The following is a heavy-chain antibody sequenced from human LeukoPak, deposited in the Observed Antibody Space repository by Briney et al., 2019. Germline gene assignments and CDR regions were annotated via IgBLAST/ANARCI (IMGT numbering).Heavy chain of an antibody. D-gene: IGHD3-3*02. Sequence: PGGSLRLSCAASGFTFSDYYMSWIRQAPGKGLEWVSYISSSGSTIYYADSVKGRFTISRDNAKNSLYLQMNSLRAEDTAVYYCARELVPTLEDYYYGMVVWGQGTTVTVSS. CDR3: ARELVPTLEDYYYGMVV. V-gene: IGHV3-11*01. CDR1: GFTFSDYY. J-gene: IGHJ6*02. CDR2: ISSSGSTI.